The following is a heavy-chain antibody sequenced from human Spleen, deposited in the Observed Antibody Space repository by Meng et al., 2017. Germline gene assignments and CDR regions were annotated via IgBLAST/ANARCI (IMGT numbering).Heavy chain of an antibody. CDR1: GGTFSSYS. J-gene: IGHJ4*02. D-gene: IGHD6-13*01. Sequence: ASVKVSCKASGGTFSSYSINWLRQAPGQGLDWMGRIDPRSGDTQYAQKFQGRVTMTRDTSISTTYMELSRLRSDDTAVYYCVRDEDISAAGKLFGDYWGQGTLVTVSS. CDR2: IDPRSGDT. V-gene: IGHV1-2*06. CDR3: VRDEDISAAGKLFGDY.